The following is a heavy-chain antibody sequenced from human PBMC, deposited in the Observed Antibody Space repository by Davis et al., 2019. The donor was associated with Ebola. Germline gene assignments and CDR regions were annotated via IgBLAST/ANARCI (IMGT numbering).Heavy chain of an antibody. CDR3: ASIRGYCSSTSCFKRRWFDP. V-gene: IGHV4-34*01. Sequence: PSETLSLTCAAYGGSFSGYYWSWIRQPPGKGLEWIGEINHSGSTNYNPSLKSRVTISVDTSKNQFSLKLSSVTAADTAVYYCASIRGYCSSTSCFKRRWFDPWGQGTLVTVSS. D-gene: IGHD2-2*01. CDR2: INHSGST. CDR1: GGSFSGYY. J-gene: IGHJ5*02.